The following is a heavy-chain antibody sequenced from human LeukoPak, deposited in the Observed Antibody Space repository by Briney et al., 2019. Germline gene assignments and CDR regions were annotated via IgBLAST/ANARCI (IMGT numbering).Heavy chain of an antibody. D-gene: IGHD6-19*01. J-gene: IGHJ4*02. CDR1: GFTFSSYA. Sequence: PGGSLRLSCAASGFTFSSYAMSWVRQAPGKGREWVATISGSGGNTYYADSVKGRFTISRDNSKNTLYLQINSLRAEDTAVYYCAKDHQWRIRRNYFDYWGQGTLVTVSS. V-gene: IGHV3-23*01. CDR2: ISGSGGNT. CDR3: AKDHQWRIRRNYFDY.